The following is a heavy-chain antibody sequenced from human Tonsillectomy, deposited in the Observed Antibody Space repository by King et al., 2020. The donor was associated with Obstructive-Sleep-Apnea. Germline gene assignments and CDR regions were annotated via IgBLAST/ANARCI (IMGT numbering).Heavy chain of an antibody. CDR1: CGSISSGDYY. V-gene: IGHV4-30-4*01. J-gene: IGHJ4*02. D-gene: IGHD2-15*01. CDR2: TDFIGST. Sequence: VQLQESGPGLVKPSQTLSLTCTVSCGSISSGDYYCSVIRQPPGKGLEWVGYTDFIGSTYYNPSLQSPVTLSVDTSKNQFSLKLISVTAADTAVYYCASWVIHPLGYCSGGSCYSDFDYWGQGTLVTVSS. CDR3: ASWVIHPLGYCSGGSCYSDFDY.